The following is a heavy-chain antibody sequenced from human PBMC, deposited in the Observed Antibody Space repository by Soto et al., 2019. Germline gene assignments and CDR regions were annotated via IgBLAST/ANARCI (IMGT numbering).Heavy chain of an antibody. CDR2: INHSGST. Sequence: PSETLSLTCAVYGGSFSGYYWSWIRQPPGKGLEWIREINHSGSTNYNPSLKSRVTISVDTSKNQFSLKLSSVTAADTAVYYCASRALLRYFDYWGQGTLVTVSS. CDR3: ASRALLRYFDY. J-gene: IGHJ4*02. CDR1: GGSFSGYY. V-gene: IGHV4-34*01. D-gene: IGHD3-9*01.